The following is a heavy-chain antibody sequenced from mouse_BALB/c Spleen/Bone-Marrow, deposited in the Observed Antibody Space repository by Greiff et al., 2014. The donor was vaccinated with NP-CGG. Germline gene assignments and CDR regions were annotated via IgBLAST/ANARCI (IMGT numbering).Heavy chain of an antibody. J-gene: IGHJ3*01. D-gene: IGHD2-10*02. CDR3: ARQLYGNYAY. CDR1: GYSFTGYY. CDR2: INPYNGGT. V-gene: IGHV1S30*01. Sequence: EVQLQQSGPELVKPGPSVKISCKVSGYSFTGYYMHWVKQSHGKSLEWIGEINPYNGGTSYNQKFKGKATLTVDTSSSTAFMELHSLTSEDSLVYYCARQLYGNYAYWGQGTLVTVSA.